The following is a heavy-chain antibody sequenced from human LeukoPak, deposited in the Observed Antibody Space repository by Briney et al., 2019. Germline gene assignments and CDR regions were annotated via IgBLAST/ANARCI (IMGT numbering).Heavy chain of an antibody. V-gene: IGHV4-30-2*01. J-gene: IGHJ2*01. CDR3: ARGITMIAVVIHDWYFDL. CDR1: GGSISSGGYS. D-gene: IGHD3-22*01. CDR2: IYHSGST. Sequence: SETLSLTCAVSGGSISSGGYSWSWIRQPPGKGLEWIGYIYHSGSTYYNPSLKSRVTISVDRSKNQFSLKLSSVTAADTAVYYCARGITMIAVVIHDWYFDLWGRGTLVTVSS.